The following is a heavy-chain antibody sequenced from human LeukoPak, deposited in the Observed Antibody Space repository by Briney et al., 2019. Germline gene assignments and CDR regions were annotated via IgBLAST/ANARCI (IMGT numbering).Heavy chain of an antibody. CDR3: ARPHATLGALDAFDI. D-gene: IGHD3-16*01. CDR2: ISVGGGAT. CDR1: RFTFTNYA. V-gene: IGHV3-23*01. J-gene: IGHJ3*02. Sequence: GGSLRLSCAASRFTFTNYAMSWVRQAPGKGLEWVSSISVGGGATYYADSVKGRFTISRDNSKNTLYLKMNSLRAEDTAVYYCARPHATLGALDAFDIWGRGTMVTVSS.